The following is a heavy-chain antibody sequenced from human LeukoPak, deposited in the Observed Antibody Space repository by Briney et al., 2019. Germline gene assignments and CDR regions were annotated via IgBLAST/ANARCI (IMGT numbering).Heavy chain of an antibody. V-gene: IGHV3-74*01. D-gene: IGHD6-19*01. Sequence: PGGSLRLSCTTSVFPFSRYSMNWVRQPPGKGLVWVSRISTDGSSTRYADSVKGRFTISRDNTKNTLYLQMNSLRAEDSAVYYCAGDSSGWSFDYWGQGTLVTVSS. CDR3: AGDSSGWSFDY. CDR2: ISTDGSST. CDR1: VFPFSRYS. J-gene: IGHJ4*02.